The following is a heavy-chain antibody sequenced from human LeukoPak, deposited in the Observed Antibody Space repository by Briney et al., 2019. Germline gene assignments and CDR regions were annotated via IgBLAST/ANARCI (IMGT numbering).Heavy chain of an antibody. V-gene: IGHV3-9*01. Sequence: GRSLRLSCAASGFTFDDYAMHWVRHISGKGLEWVSGINWKTGNGIYADSVKGRFTISRDNAKNSLYLQMSSLRAEDTALYYCTRRAARWQFDLWGRGTLLTVSS. CDR2: INWKTGNG. D-gene: IGHD5-24*01. CDR1: GFTFDDYA. J-gene: IGHJ2*01. CDR3: TRRAARWQFDL.